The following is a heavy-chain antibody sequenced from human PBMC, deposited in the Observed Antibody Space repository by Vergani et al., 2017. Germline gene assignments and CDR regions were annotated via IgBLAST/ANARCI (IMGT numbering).Heavy chain of an antibody. J-gene: IGHJ4*02. Sequence: QVQLVESGGGVVQPGGSLRLSCAASGFTFNSYGMHWVRQAPGKGLEWVASIRSDESRRYYGDSMEGPFTISRDTSKNTLYLQMKSLRPEDTAVYYCAKEGGVYCSGGTCYPEYWGQGTLVIVSS. CDR1: GFTFNSYG. CDR2: IRSDESRR. D-gene: IGHD2-15*01. V-gene: IGHV3-30*02. CDR3: AKEGGVYCSGGTCYPEY.